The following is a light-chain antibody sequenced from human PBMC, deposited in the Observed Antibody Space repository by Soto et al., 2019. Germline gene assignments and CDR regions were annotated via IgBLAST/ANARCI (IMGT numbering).Light chain of an antibody. CDR2: WAS. CDR1: QSVLYSSNNNNY. CDR3: KKYYSNTGT. Sequence: DIVMTQSPDSLAVSLGERATINCKSSQSVLYSSNNNNYLAWYQQKPGQPPKLLIYWASTRESGVPERFRGSGSGTDFTLTISSLQAEDVEVYYCKKYYSNTGTFGQGTKVEIK. J-gene: IGKJ1*01. V-gene: IGKV4-1*01.